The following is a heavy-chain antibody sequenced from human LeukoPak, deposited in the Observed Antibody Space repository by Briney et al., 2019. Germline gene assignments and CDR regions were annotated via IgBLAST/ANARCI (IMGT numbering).Heavy chain of an antibody. J-gene: IGHJ4*02. V-gene: IGHV3-33*01. CDR2: ICYDGSNK. CDR1: GFTFSSYG. Sequence: GGSLRLSCAASGFTFSSYGIHWVRQAPGKGLEWVAVICYDGSNKYYADSVKGRFTISRDNSKNTLSLQMNSLRAEDTAVYYCARDWCSGGRCFSSFDFWCQGTLVTVSS. CDR3: ARDWCSGGRCFSSFDF. D-gene: IGHD2-15*01.